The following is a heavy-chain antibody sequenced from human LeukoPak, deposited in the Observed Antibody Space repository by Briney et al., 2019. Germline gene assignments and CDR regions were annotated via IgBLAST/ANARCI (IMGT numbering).Heavy chain of an antibody. CDR2: IYSGGST. D-gene: IGHD6-13*01. V-gene: IGHV3-66*02. CDR3: ARVAAAGPFDY. CDR1: GITVSSNY. Sequence: GGSLRLSCAASGITVSSNYMSWVRQAPGKGLEWVSVIYSGGSTYYADSVKGRFTISRDNSKNTLYLQMNSLRAEDTAVYYCARVAAAGPFDYWGQGTLVTVSS. J-gene: IGHJ4*02.